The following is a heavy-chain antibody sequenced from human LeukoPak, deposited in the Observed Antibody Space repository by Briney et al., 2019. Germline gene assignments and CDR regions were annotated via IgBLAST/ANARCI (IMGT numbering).Heavy chain of an antibody. V-gene: IGHV1-46*01. CDR1: GYTFTNYY. J-gene: IGHJ4*02. Sequence: ASVEISCKSSGYTFTNYYMHWVRQAPRQGLGWTGIINPNCGSTSYAHNFQGRLTITRDTSTSTVYMDLSSLRSEDTRVFFCARQTYYDFRRGYYRGYFYYWGQGNLVTPSS. D-gene: IGHD3-3*01. CDR3: ARQTYYDFRRGYYRGYFYY. CDR2: INPNCGST.